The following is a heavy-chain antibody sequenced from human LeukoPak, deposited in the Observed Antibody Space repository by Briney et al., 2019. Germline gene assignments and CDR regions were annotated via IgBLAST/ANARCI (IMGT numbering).Heavy chain of an antibody. J-gene: IGHJ4*02. V-gene: IGHV3-30-3*01. CDR3: ARGARWELLGPKDY. D-gene: IGHD1-26*01. Sequence: GRSLRLSCAASGFTFSSYAMHWVRQAPGKGLEWVAVISYDGSNKYYADSVKGRFTISRDNSKNTLYLQMNSLRAEDTAVYYCARGARWELLGPKDYWGQGTLVTVSS. CDR2: ISYDGSNK. CDR1: GFTFSSYA.